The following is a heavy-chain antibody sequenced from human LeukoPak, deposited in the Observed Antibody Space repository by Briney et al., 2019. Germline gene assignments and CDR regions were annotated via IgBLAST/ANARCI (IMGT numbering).Heavy chain of an antibody. J-gene: IGHJ4*02. Sequence: QPGGSLRLSCAASGFTFSSYAMNWVRQAPGKGLEWVSVISGGCDITYYADSVKGRFTISRDNSKNTLYLQMNSLRADDTAVYYCAKSGASSWYYFDYWGQGTLVTVSS. CDR3: AKSGASSWYYFDY. D-gene: IGHD6-13*01. CDR1: GFTFSSYA. V-gene: IGHV3-23*01. CDR2: ISGGCDIT.